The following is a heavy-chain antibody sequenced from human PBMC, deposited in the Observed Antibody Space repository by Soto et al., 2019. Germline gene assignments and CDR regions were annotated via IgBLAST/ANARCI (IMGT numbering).Heavy chain of an antibody. V-gene: IGHV4-34*01. D-gene: IGHD3-22*01. J-gene: IGHJ3*02. Sequence: SETLSLTCAVYGGSFSGYYWSWIRQPPGKGLEWIGEINHSGSTNYNPSLKSRVTISVDTSKNQFSLKLSSVTAADTAVYYCARDRRYYYDSSGYSKGAFDIWGQGTMVTVSS. CDR3: ARDRRYYYDSSGYSKGAFDI. CDR2: INHSGST. CDR1: GGSFSGYY.